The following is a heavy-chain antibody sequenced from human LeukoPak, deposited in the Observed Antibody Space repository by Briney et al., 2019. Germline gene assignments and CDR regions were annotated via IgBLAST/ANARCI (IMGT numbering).Heavy chain of an antibody. CDR3: AKFSVVTARPDAFDI. CDR2: IYSGGST. D-gene: IGHD2-21*02. CDR1: GFTVSSNY. V-gene: IGHV3-66*01. J-gene: IGHJ3*02. Sequence: GGSLRLSCAASGFTVSSNYMSWVRQAPGKGLEWVSVIYSGGSTYYADSVKGRFTISRDNSKNTLYLQMNSLRAEDTAVYYCAKFSVVTARPDAFDIWGQGTMVTVSS.